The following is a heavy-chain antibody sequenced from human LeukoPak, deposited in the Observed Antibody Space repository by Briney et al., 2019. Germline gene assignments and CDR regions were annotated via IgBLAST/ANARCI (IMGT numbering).Heavy chain of an antibody. V-gene: IGHV4-4*07. CDR3: AREEFLHEIDSSGYFVY. J-gene: IGHJ4*02. Sequence: SETLSLTCTVSGGSITGFYWNWIRQPAGQGLEWLGRVYSSGVGNYNPSLTSRVTMSVDTSKNQFSLKLTSLTAADTAVYYCAREEFLHEIDSSGYFVYWGKGTLVTVSS. CDR2: VYSSGVG. D-gene: IGHD3-22*01. CDR1: GGSITGFY.